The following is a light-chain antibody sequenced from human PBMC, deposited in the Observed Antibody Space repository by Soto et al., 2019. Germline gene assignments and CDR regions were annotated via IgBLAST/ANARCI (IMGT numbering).Light chain of an antibody. CDR3: SSYTSSSRLV. Sequence: QSALTQPASVSGSPGQSITISCTGTTSDVGGYTYVSWYQQHPGTAPKLIISEVSNRPSGVSHRFSGSKSGNTASLTISGLQSAAEADYYCSSYTSSSRLVFGGGTKLTVL. CDR1: TSDVGGYTY. CDR2: EVS. J-gene: IGLJ3*02. V-gene: IGLV2-14*01.